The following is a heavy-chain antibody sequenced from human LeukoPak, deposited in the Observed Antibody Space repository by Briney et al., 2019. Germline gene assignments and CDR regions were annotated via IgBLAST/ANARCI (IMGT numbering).Heavy chain of an antibody. CDR1: GGSISSYY. J-gene: IGHJ6*03. D-gene: IGHD6-13*01. CDR2: IYYSGST. CDR3: ARLGSSSWYPYYYYMDV. V-gene: IGHV4-59*01. Sequence: KPSETLSLTCTVSGGSISSYYWSWIRQPPGKGLEWIGYIYYSGSTNYNPSLKSRVTISVDTSKNQFSLKLSSVTAADTAVYYCARLGSSSWYPYYYYMDVWGKGTTVTVSS.